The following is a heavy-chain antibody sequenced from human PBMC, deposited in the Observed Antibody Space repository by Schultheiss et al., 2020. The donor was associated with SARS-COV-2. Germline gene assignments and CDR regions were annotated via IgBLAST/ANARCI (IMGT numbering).Heavy chain of an antibody. D-gene: IGHD2-8*02. J-gene: IGHJ5*02. CDR2: IHDSGNT. Sequence: SETLSLTCTVSGGSISSYCWNWIRQSPGKGLEWIGFIHDSGNTNYSPSLKSRLTISVDTSKNQFSLKLTSVTAADTAVYYCARRRSDGNWWLDTWGQGTLVTVSS. V-gene: IGHV4-59*08. CDR1: GGSISSYC. CDR3: ARRRSDGNWWLDT.